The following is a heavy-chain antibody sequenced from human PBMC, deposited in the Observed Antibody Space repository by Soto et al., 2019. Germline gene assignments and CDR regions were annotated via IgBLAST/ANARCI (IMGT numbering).Heavy chain of an antibody. J-gene: IGHJ6*02. Sequence: GGSLRLSCAASGFTFSSYGMHWVRQAPGKGLEWVAVIWYDGSNKYYADSVKGRFTISRDNSKNTLYLQMNSLRAEDTAVYYCARGDVVVPAAMGDYYYGMDVWGQGTTVTVSS. D-gene: IGHD2-2*01. V-gene: IGHV3-33*01. CDR2: IWYDGSNK. CDR1: GFTFSSYG. CDR3: ARGDVVVPAAMGDYYYGMDV.